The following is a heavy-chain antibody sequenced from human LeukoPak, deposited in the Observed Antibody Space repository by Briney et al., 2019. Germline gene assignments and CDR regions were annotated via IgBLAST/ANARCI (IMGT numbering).Heavy chain of an antibody. CDR3: ARDGANTRLLPVPGLGY. D-gene: IGHD2-15*01. J-gene: IGHJ4*02. Sequence: SETLSLTCTVSGGSISSSSYYWGWIRQPPGKGLEWIGSIYYSGSTYYNPSLKSRVTISVDTSKNQFSLKLSSVTAADTAVYYCARDGANTRLLPVPGLGYWGQGTLVTVSS. V-gene: IGHV4-39*02. CDR2: IYYSGST. CDR1: GGSISSSSYY.